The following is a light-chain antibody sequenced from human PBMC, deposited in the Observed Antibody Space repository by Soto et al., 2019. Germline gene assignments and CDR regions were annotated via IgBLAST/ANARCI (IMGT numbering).Light chain of an antibody. Sequence: QSALTQPASVSGAPGQSITISCTGTSIDVGAYNYVSWYQQHPGKAPKLMSYEVNNRPSGVSNRFSGSKSGDTASLTSSGLQAEDEAEYYCSSYTTSSTYAFGTGTKLTVL. CDR1: SIDVGAYNY. CDR2: EVN. J-gene: IGLJ1*01. CDR3: SSYTTSSTYA. V-gene: IGLV2-14*01.